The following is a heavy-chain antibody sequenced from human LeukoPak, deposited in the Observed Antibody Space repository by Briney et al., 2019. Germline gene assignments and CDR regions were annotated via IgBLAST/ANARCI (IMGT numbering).Heavy chain of an antibody. J-gene: IGHJ6*03. CDR2: FDPEDGES. Sequence: GASVKVSCKVSGYTLRELSMHWVRQAPAKGLQWMGVFDPEDGESIIAQKFQGRLTMTEDTSTDTAYMELRSLTSEDTAMYYCATGHCNTSSCYYYYMDVWGKGTTVTVSS. D-gene: IGHD2/OR15-2a*01. V-gene: IGHV1-24*01. CDR1: GYTLRELS. CDR3: ATGHCNTSSCYYYYMDV.